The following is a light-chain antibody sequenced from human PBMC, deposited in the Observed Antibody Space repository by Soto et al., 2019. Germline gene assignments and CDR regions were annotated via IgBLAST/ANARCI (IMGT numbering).Light chain of an antibody. CDR1: QSLLHSNGYNY. Sequence: DIVMTQSPLSLPVTPGEPASISCRSSQSLLHSNGYNYLDWYLQKPGQSPQLLIYLGSNRASGVPVRFSGSGSGTDFTLKISRVEAEDVGVYYCMQGLQTPRITFGQGTRLEIK. CDR2: LGS. CDR3: MQGLQTPRIT. J-gene: IGKJ5*01. V-gene: IGKV2-28*01.